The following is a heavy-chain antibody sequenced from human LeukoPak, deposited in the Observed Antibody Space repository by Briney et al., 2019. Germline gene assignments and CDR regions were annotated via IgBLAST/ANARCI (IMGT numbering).Heavy chain of an antibody. Sequence: ASVKVSCKASGYTFTSYYMHWVRQAPGQGLEWMGIISPSGGSTSYAQKFQGRVTMTRDTSTSTVYMELSSLRSEDTAVYYCARDYGDAYWFDPWGQGTLVTVSS. V-gene: IGHV1-46*01. J-gene: IGHJ5*02. CDR3: ARDYGDAYWFDP. CDR1: GYTFTSYY. D-gene: IGHD4-17*01. CDR2: ISPSGGST.